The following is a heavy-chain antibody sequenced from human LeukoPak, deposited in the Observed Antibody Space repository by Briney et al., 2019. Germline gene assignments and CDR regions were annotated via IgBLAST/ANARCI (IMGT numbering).Heavy chain of an antibody. CDR1: GGSISSYY. D-gene: IGHD1-26*01. Sequence: MPSETLSLTCTVSGGSISSYYWSWIRQPPGKGLEWIGYIYYSGSTNYNPSLKSRVTISVDTSKNQFSLKLSSVTAADTAVYYCAGTTPYAFDIWGQGTMVTVSS. CDR2: IYYSGST. V-gene: IGHV4-59*01. J-gene: IGHJ3*02. CDR3: AGTTPYAFDI.